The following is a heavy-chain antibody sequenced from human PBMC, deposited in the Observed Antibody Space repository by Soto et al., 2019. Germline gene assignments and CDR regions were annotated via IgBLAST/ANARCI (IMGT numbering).Heavy chain of an antibody. J-gene: IGHJ4*02. D-gene: IGHD6-19*01. CDR3: AKDRGLVLSFYFDY. V-gene: IGHV3-9*01. CDR2: ISWNSGSI. CDR1: GFTFDDYV. Sequence: EVQLVESGGGLVQPGRSLRLSCAASGFTFDDYVMHWVRQAPGKGLEWVSGISWNSGSIGYADSVKGRFTISRDNAKNSLYLQMNNLRAEDTALYYCAKDRGLVLSFYFDYWGQGTLVTVSS.